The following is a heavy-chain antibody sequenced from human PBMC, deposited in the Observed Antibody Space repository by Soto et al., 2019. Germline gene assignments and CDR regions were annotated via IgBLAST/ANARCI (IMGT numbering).Heavy chain of an antibody. CDR2: IIPIFGTA. CDR3: ARRPPSVAVSYFDY. D-gene: IGHD6-19*01. J-gene: IGHJ4*02. CDR1: GGTFSSYA. V-gene: IGHV1-69*01. Sequence: QVPLVQSGAEVKKPGSSVKVSCKASGGTFSSYAISWVRQAPGQGLEWIGGIIPIFGTANYAQKFQGRVTITADESTSTAYVELGSLRSEDTAVYYCARRPPSVAVSYFDYWGQGTLVTVSS.